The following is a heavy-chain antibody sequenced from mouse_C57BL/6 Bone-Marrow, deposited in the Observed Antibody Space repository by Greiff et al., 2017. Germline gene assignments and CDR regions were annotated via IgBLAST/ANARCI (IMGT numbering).Heavy chain of an antibody. D-gene: IGHD1-1*01. V-gene: IGHV2-9*01. Sequence: VHLVESGPGLVAPSQCLSITCTVSGFSLTSHGVDWVRQPPGKGLEWLGVIWGGGSTNYNSALMSRLSISKDNSKSQVFLKMNSLQTDDTAMYYCAKRSWWYWYFDVWGTGTTVTVSS. CDR1: GFSLTSHG. CDR3: AKRSWWYWYFDV. CDR2: IWGGGST. J-gene: IGHJ1*03.